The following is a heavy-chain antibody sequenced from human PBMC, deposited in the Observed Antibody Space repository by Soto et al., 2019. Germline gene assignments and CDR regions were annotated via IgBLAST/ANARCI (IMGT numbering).Heavy chain of an antibody. V-gene: IGHV4-59*08. J-gene: IGHJ4*02. CDR2: IYYSGST. Sequence: PSETLSHTSTVAGGSISSYYWSWIRQPPGKGLEWIGYIYYSGSTNYNPSLKSRVTISVDTSKNQFSLKLSSVTAADTAVYYCARHHDSWGQGTLVTVSS. CDR3: ARHHDS. CDR1: GGSISSYY.